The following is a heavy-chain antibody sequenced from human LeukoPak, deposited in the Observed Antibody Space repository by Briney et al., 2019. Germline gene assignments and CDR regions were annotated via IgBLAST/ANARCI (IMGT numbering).Heavy chain of an antibody. V-gene: IGHV4-4*02. J-gene: IGHJ6*02. CDR2: IYHSGST. CDR3: ARGLLWFGELFGYYYYYGMDV. CDR1: GGSISSSNW. Sequence: SETLSLTCAVSGGSISSSNWWSWVRQPPGKGLELIGEIYHSGSTNYNPSLKSRVTISVDKSKNQFSLKLSSVTAADTAVYYCARGLLWFGELFGYYYYYGMDVWGQGTTVTVSS. D-gene: IGHD3-10*01.